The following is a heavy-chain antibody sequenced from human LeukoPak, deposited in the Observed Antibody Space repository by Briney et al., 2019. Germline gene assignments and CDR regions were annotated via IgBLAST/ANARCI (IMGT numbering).Heavy chain of an antibody. D-gene: IGHD3-22*01. J-gene: IGHJ5*02. CDR1: GGTFSSYG. V-gene: IGHV1-8*02. CDR2: MNPNSGNT. Sequence: ASVKVSCKASGGTFSSYGINWVRQATGQGLEWMGWMNPNSGNTGYAQKFQGRVTMTTDTSTSTAYMELRSLRSDDTAVYYCARDYYDSSGYYVWFDPWGQGTLVTVSS. CDR3: ARDYYDSSGYYVWFDP.